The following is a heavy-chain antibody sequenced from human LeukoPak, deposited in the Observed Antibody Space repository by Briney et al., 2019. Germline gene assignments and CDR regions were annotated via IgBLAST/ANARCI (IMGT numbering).Heavy chain of an antibody. Sequence: ASVKVSCKASGYTFTSYGISWVRQASGQGLEWMGWISAYNGNTNYAQKLQGRVTMTTDTSTSTAYMELRSLRSDDTAVYYCARVTRPPVVVPELLYWGQGTLVTVSS. J-gene: IGHJ4*02. CDR1: GYTFTSYG. CDR2: ISAYNGNT. V-gene: IGHV1-18*01. CDR3: ARVTRPPVVVPELLY. D-gene: IGHD2-2*01.